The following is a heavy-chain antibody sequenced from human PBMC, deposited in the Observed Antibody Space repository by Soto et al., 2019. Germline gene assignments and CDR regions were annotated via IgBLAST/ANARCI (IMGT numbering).Heavy chain of an antibody. CDR1: GFTFTSSA. D-gene: IGHD6-13*01. Sequence: SVKVTCKASGFTFTSSAVQWVRQARGQRLEWIGWIVVGSGNTNYAQKFQERVTITRDMSTSTAYMELSRLRSDDTAVYYCARVKAAAGIHLGIHYYGMDVWGQGTTVTVSS. CDR3: ARVKAAAGIHLGIHYYGMDV. CDR2: IVVGSGNT. J-gene: IGHJ6*02. V-gene: IGHV1-58*01.